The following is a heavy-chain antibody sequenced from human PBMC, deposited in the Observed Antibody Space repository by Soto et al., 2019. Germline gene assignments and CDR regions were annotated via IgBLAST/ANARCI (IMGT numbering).Heavy chain of an antibody. CDR1: GASMRNYY. CDR3: VREGDYSDNNGYPLFDY. J-gene: IGHJ4*02. CDR2: IFGSGET. Sequence: QVQLQESGPGLLKPSETLSLTCTVSGASMRNYYWSWIRQPAGKGLEWIGRIFGSGETYYNPSLKSRIILSVALSKSQFSLELPPVTAADTAVYFCVREGDYSDNNGYPLFDYWGQGTLVTVSP. V-gene: IGHV4-4*07. D-gene: IGHD3-22*01.